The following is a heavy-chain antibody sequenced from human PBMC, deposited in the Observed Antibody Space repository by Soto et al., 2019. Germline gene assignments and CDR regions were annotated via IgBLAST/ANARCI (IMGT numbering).Heavy chain of an antibody. D-gene: IGHD6-6*01. J-gene: IGHJ6*04. CDR3: ARVFRSSRYYHYGMGF. Sequence: PSETLSLTCTVSGGSISSYYWSWFRQPPGKGLEWIGYIYYSGSTNYNPSLKSRVTIPVDTPKNQFSLKLSPVTAADPAVYYCARVFRSSRYYHYGMGFWGRGTTVIGSS. V-gene: IGHV4-59*12. CDR2: IYYSGST. CDR1: GGSISSYY.